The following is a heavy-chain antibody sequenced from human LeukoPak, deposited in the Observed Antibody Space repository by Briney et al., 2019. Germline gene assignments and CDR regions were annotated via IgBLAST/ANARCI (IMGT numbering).Heavy chain of an antibody. D-gene: IGHD2-2*02. J-gene: IGHJ6*03. CDR2: VDWNSGSL. V-gene: IGHV3-9*01. CDR3: AKNHCSRTTCYSYYYMDV. Sequence: GRSLRLSCAASGFTFGDYAIHWVRQAPGKGLEWVSGVDWNSGSLGYADSVKGRLTISRDNAKKSLYLQMNSLRPEDTALYYCAKNHCSRTTCYSYYYMDVWGKGTTVTVSS. CDR1: GFTFGDYA.